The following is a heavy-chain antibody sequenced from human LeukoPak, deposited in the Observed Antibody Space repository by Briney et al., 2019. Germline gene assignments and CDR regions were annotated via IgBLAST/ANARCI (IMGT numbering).Heavy chain of an antibody. V-gene: IGHV4-39*01. CDR2: IYYSGST. CDR1: GGSISSSSYY. Sequence: PSETLSLTCTVSGGSISSSSYYWGWIRQPPGKGLEWIGSIYYSGSTYYNPSLKSRVTISVDTSKNQFSLKLSSVTAADTAVYYCARHEVTTDAFDIWGQGTMVTVSS. D-gene: IGHD1-14*01. J-gene: IGHJ3*02. CDR3: ARHEVTTDAFDI.